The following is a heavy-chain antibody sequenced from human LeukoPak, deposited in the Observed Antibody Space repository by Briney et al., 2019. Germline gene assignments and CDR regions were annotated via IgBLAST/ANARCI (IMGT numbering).Heavy chain of an antibody. D-gene: IGHD3-16*01. CDR2: ISSSGSPL. J-gene: IGHJ4*02. CDR3: AKDRTSNWGSFDY. Sequence: GGSLRLSCAASGFTFSNYYMSWIRQAPGKGLEWVSYISSSGSPLYYADSVKGRFTISRDNSKNTLHLQMNSLRAEDTAVYYCAKDRTSNWGSFDYWGQGTLVTVSS. CDR1: GFTFSNYY. V-gene: IGHV3-11*04.